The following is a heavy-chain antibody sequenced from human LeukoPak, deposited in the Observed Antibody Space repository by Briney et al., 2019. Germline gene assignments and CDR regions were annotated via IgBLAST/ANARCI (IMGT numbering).Heavy chain of an antibody. CDR3: ARRYSNSYFDF. CDR2: MYHSGIT. D-gene: IGHD4-11*01. V-gene: IGHV4-59*08. CDR1: GGSISSYY. Sequence: SETLSLTCTVSGGSISSYYWSWIRQPPGKGLEWIGNMYHSGITYYNASLKSRVTISVDTSNNQFSLKLNSVTAADTAVYYCARRYSNSYFDFWGQGTLVTVSS. J-gene: IGHJ4*02.